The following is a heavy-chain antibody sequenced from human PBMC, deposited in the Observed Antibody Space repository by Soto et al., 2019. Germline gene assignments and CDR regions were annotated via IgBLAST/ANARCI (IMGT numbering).Heavy chain of an antibody. J-gene: IGHJ4*01. CDR1: GYIFTNHY. CDR3: ARADYYDSSGFYYDY. V-gene: IGHV1-46*01. D-gene: IGHD3-22*01. CDR2: INPSGGST. Sequence: QVQLVQSGAEVKKPGASVKVSCKAYGYIFTNHYIHWVRQAPGQGLEWMGIINPSGGSTNYLQNFQGRVTMTRDTSTSTVSMELSSLRSEDTAVYFCARADYYDSSGFYYDYWGHGTLVSVSS.